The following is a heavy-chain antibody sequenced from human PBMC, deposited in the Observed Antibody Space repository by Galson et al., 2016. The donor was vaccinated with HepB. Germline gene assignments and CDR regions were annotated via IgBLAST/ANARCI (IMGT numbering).Heavy chain of an antibody. CDR1: GGTHSSDD. J-gene: IGHJ3*02. V-gene: IGHV1-69*13. Sequence: SVKVSCKASGGTHSSDDITWVRQAPGQGLEWMGGIIPIFGTRTYAQKFQGRVSITADESTTTAYMELRSLRSDDTAVYYCARDRSGMYSSHAFDIWGQGTMVTVSS. CDR2: IIPIFGTR. D-gene: IGHD1-26*01. CDR3: ARDRSGMYSSHAFDI.